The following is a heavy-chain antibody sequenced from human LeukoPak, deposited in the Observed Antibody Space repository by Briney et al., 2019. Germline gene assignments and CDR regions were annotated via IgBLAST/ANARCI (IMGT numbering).Heavy chain of an antibody. V-gene: IGHV4-31*03. CDR3: AGRAQTTGWSFDY. CDR1: GGSISSGGYY. J-gene: IGHJ4*02. D-gene: IGHD6-19*01. Sequence: SQTLSLTCTVSGGSISSGGYYWSWIRQHPGKGLEWIGYIYYSGSTYYNPSLKSRVAMSVDTSKNQFSLELSSVTAADTAVYYCAGRAQTTGWSFDYWGQGALVTVSS. CDR2: IYYSGST.